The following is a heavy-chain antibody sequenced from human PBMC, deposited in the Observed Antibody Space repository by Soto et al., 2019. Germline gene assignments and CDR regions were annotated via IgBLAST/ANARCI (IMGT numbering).Heavy chain of an antibody. J-gene: IGHJ4*02. CDR3: VKGSEVARQELDY. V-gene: IGHV3-30*18. Sequence: VQLVESGGGVVQPGRSLRLSCAASGFSFSDCGMHWVRQAPGKGLEWVAAISSDGSEKYYSESVKGRFTISRDNSRNTLFLQMNSLRVGDTAVYYCVKGSEVARQELDYWGQGTLVTVSS. CDR1: GFSFSDCG. D-gene: IGHD2-15*01. CDR2: ISSDGSEK.